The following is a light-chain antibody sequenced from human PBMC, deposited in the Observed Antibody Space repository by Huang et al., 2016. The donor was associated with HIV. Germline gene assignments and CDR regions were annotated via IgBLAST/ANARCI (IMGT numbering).Light chain of an antibody. CDR2: AAS. CDR1: QSISSY. J-gene: IGKJ3*01. Sequence: DIQMTQSPSSLSASVGDRVTITCRASQSISSYLNWYQQKPGKAPKLLIYAASSLQGGVPSRFSGSGSGTDFTLTISSLQPEDFATYYCQQTYSGAFGPGTKVDIK. CDR3: QQTYSGA. V-gene: IGKV1-39*01.